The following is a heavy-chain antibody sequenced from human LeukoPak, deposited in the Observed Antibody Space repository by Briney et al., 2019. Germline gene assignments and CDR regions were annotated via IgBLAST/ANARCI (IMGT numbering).Heavy chain of an antibody. J-gene: IGHJ4*02. V-gene: IGHV4-39*01. D-gene: IGHD3-16*01. Sequence: PSETLSLTCTVSGGSISSSSYYWGWIRQPPGKGLEWIGSTYYSGSTYYNPSLKSRVTISVDTSKNQFSLKLSSVTAADTAVYYCASGLWEAAAEYWGQGTLVTVSS. CDR2: TYYSGST. CDR1: GGSISSSSYY. CDR3: ASGLWEAAAEY.